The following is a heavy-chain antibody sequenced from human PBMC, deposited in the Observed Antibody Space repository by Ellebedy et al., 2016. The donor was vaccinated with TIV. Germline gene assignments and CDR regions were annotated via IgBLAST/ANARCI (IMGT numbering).Heavy chain of an antibody. CDR3: ARLTLAAGNHLDY. V-gene: IGHV5-51*01. CDR2: IYPGDSST. J-gene: IGHJ4*02. Sequence: GESLKISCKSSGYSFTTYWIAWVRQMPGKGLEWVAIIYPGDSSTKYSPSFQGQVTVSVDKSISTAYLQWSSLKASDTAMYYCARLTLAAGNHLDYWGQGTLVTVSS. CDR1: GYSFTTYW. D-gene: IGHD6-13*01.